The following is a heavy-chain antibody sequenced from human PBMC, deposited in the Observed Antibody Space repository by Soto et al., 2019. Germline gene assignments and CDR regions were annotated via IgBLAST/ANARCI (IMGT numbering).Heavy chain of an antibody. CDR2: IYSGGYT. CDR3: AKDRQKPRDYFHY. J-gene: IGHJ4*02. V-gene: IGHV3-53*01. Sequence: EVQLVESGGGLIQPGGSLRLSFAVSGFTVSNNYMSWVRHDPGKGLEGVSVIYSGGYTAYGDSVNGRFTISRDNSNDTVFLQMDSLRAEDTAVYYCAKDRQKPRDYFHYWGQGTLVTVSS. CDR1: GFTVSNNY.